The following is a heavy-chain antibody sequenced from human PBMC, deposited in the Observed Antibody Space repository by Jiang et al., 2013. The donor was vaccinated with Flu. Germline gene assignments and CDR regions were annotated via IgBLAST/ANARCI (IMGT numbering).Heavy chain of an antibody. D-gene: IGHD2-15*01. CDR1: GYTFTSYA. V-gene: IGHV7-4-1*02. Sequence: LKKPGASVKVSCKASGYTFTSYAMNWVRQAPGQGLEWMGWINTNTGNPTYAQGFTGRFVFSLDTSVSTAYLQISSLKAEDTAVYYCARFPSVVVAATNTYYGMDVWGQGTTVTVSS. J-gene: IGHJ6*02. CDR2: INTNTGNP. CDR3: ARFPSVVVAATNTYYGMDV.